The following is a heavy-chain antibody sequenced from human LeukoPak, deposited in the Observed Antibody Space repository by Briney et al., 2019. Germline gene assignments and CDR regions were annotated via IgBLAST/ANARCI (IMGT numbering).Heavy chain of an antibody. CDR3: AKDLLFGPGLRYFDY. J-gene: IGHJ4*02. CDR2: IRYDGSNK. V-gene: IGHV3-30*02. D-gene: IGHD3-10*01. CDR1: GFTFSSYG. Sequence: QPGGSLRLSCAASGFTFSSYGMHWVRQAPGKGLEWVAFIRYDGSNKYYADSVKGRITISRDNSKNTLYLQMNSLRAEDTAVYYCAKDLLFGPGLRYFDYWGQGTLVTVSS.